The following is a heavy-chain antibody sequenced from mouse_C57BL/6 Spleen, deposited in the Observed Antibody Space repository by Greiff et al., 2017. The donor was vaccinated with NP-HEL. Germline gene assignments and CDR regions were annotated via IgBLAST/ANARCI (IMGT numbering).Heavy chain of an antibody. CDR2: IDPETGGT. CDR3: TRRGDYYGSSYGDY. CDR1: GYTFTDYE. Sequence: VQLQQSGAELVRPGASVTLSCKASGYTFTDYEMHWVKQTPVHGLEWIGAIDPETGGTAYNQKFKGKAILTADKSSSTAYMELRSLTSEDSAVYYCTRRGDYYGSSYGDYWGQGTTLTVSS. V-gene: IGHV1-15*01. D-gene: IGHD1-1*01. J-gene: IGHJ2*01.